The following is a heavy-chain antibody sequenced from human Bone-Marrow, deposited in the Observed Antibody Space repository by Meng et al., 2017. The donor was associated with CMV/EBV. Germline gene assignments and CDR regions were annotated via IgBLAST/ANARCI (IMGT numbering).Heavy chain of an antibody. Sequence: ASVKVSCKASGYTFTSYGISWVRQAPGQGLEWMGWISAYNGNTNYAQKLQGRVTMTTDTSTSTAYMELRSLRSDDTAVYYCARDWGLGLAEDGMDVWGQGTTVTVSS. D-gene: IGHD3/OR15-3a*01. V-gene: IGHV1-18*01. J-gene: IGHJ6*02. CDR3: ARDWGLGLAEDGMDV. CDR1: GYTFTSYG. CDR2: ISAYNGNT.